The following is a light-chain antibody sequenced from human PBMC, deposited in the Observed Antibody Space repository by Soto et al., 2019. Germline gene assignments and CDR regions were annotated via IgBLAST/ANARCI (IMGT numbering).Light chain of an antibody. J-gene: IGLJ2*01. CDR3: CSYAGNSTPL. V-gene: IGLV2-23*02. CDR1: SSDVGGYNL. Sequence: QSVLTQSASVSGSPGQSITISCTGTSSDVGGYNLVSWYQQYPGKAPKLIIYEVTKRPSGVSDRFSGSKSGNTASLTISGLQADDEADYHCCSYAGNSTPLFGGGTKLTVL. CDR2: EVT.